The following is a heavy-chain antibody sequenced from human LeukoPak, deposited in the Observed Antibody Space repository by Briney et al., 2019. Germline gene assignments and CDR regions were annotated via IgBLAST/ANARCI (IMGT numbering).Heavy chain of an antibody. CDR2: IWYDGSNK. CDR1: GFTFSSYG. CDR3: ARAWPNTWNDY. J-gene: IGHJ4*02. Sequence: GGSLRLSCAASGFTFSSYGMHWVRQAPGKGLEWVAVIWYDGSNKYYADSVKGRFTISRDNSKNTLCLQMNSLRAEDTAVYYCARAWPNTWNDYWGQGTLSPSPQ. D-gene: IGHD1-1*01. V-gene: IGHV3-33*01.